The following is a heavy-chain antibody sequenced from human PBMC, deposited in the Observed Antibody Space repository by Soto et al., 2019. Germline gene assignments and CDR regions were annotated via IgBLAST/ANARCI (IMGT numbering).Heavy chain of an antibody. CDR2: LYWNDDR. CDR3: AHSASVPCCYYFDS. J-gene: IGHJ4*02. Sequence: SGPTLVNPTHTLTLTCTFSGFSLSSIGVAVGWIRQPPGKALEWLALLYWNDDRRYSPSLKSRLTITKDTSKKQVVLTMTNMDPADTATYYCAHSASVPCCYYFDSWGQGALVTVSS. D-gene: IGHD1-26*01. CDR1: GFSLSSIGVA. V-gene: IGHV2-5*01.